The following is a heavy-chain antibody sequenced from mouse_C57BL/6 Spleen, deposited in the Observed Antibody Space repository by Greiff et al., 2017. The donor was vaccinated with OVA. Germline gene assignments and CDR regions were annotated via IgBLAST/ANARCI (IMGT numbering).Heavy chain of an antibody. Sequence: QVQLQQPGAELVRPGSSVKLSCKASGYTFTSYWMHWVKQRPIQGLEWIGNIDPSDSETHYNQKFKDKATLTVDKSSSTAYMQLISLTSEDSAVYYCAVDGYYPYYFDYWGQGTTLTVSS. CDR3: AVDGYYPYYFDY. D-gene: IGHD2-3*01. J-gene: IGHJ2*01. V-gene: IGHV1-52*01. CDR1: GYTFTSYW. CDR2: IDPSDSET.